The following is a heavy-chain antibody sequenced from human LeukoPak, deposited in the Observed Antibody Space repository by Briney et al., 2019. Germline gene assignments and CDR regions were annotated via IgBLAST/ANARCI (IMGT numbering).Heavy chain of an antibody. CDR1: GCTFTSYG. CDR2: ISAYNGNT. J-gene: IGHJ3*02. Sequence: ASVKVSCKASGCTFTSYGISWVRQAPGQGLEWMGWISAYNGNTNYAQKLQGRVTMTTDTSTSTAYMELRSLRSDDTAVYYCARDRTLRTRITMIVANAFDIWGQGTMVTVSS. V-gene: IGHV1-18*01. CDR3: ARDRTLRTRITMIVANAFDI. D-gene: IGHD3-22*01.